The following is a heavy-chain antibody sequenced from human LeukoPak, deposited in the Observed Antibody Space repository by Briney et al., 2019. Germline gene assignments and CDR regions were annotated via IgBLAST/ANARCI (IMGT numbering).Heavy chain of an antibody. J-gene: IGHJ4*02. CDR1: GFTFSSYA. Sequence: GRSLRLSCAASGFTFSSYAMHWVRQAPGTGLEWVAVISYDGSNKYYADSVKGRFTISRDKSKNALYLQMNSLRAEDTAVYYCAKSLELPSSDDYWGQGTLVTVSS. D-gene: IGHD3-10*01. V-gene: IGHV3-30*04. CDR2: ISYDGSNK. CDR3: AKSLELPSSDDY.